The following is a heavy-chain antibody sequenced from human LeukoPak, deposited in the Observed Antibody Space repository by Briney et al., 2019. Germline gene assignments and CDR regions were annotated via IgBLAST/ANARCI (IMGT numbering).Heavy chain of an antibody. Sequence: PGGSLRLSCAASGFTFSSYWMHWVRQAPGKGLVWVSRINSDGTWTTYADSVKGRFTISRDNAKNTLYLQMNSLRAEDTAVYYCARTRGYTYVDYWGQGTLVTVSS. CDR3: ARTRGYTYVDY. J-gene: IGHJ4*02. D-gene: IGHD5-18*01. CDR2: INSDGTWT. V-gene: IGHV3-74*01. CDR1: GFTFSSYW.